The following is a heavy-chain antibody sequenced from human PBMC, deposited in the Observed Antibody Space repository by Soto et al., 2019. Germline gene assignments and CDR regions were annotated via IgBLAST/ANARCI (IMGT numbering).Heavy chain of an antibody. D-gene: IGHD4-17*01. CDR3: TTDPGDYEDF. J-gene: IGHJ4*02. CDR2: IKNRADGGTA. V-gene: IGHV3-15*01. Sequence: EVQLVESGGDLVKPGGCLRLSCAASGITFINAWMSWVRQAPGKGLEWVGRIKNRADGGTADYAAPVRGRFTISRDDSKNTLFLQMNSREAEDTAVYYCTTDPGDYEDFWGQGTLVTVSS. CDR1: GITFINAW.